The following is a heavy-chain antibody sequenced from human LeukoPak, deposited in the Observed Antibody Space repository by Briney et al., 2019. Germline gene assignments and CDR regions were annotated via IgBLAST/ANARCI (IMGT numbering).Heavy chain of an antibody. CDR2: IIPIFGTA. J-gene: IGHJ6*03. V-gene: IGHV1-69*05. CDR1: GGTFSSYA. Sequence: SVKVSCKASGGTFSSYAISWVRQAPGQGLEWMGGIIPIFGTANYAQKFQGRVTITTDESTSTAYMELSSLRSEDTAVYYCASSGILRFLEWPSPPRDYYYYMDVWGKGTTVTASS. CDR3: ASSGILRFLEWPSPPRDYYYYMDV. D-gene: IGHD3-3*01.